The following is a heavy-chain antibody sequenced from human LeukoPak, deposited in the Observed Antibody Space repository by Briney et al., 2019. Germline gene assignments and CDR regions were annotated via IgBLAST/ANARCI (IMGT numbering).Heavy chain of an antibody. CDR3: ARAYYYDSSGLFDY. CDR2: IKSDGSST. V-gene: IGHV3-74*01. J-gene: IGHJ4*02. CDR1: GFILSSYW. Sequence: PGGSLRLSCAFSGFILSSYWMHWVSQPPGKGLVWVSRIKSDGSSTSYADSVKGRFTISRDNAKNTLYLQMNSLRAEDTAVYYCARAYYYDSSGLFDYWGQGTLVTVSS. D-gene: IGHD3-22*01.